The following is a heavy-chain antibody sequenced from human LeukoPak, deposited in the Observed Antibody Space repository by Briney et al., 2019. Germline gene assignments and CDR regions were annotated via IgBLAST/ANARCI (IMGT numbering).Heavy chain of an antibody. J-gene: IGHJ4*02. D-gene: IGHD3-3*01. CDR1: GYSISSGYY. CDR3: ARETIFGVVMGRYFDY. CDR2: IYHSGST. V-gene: IGHV4-38-2*02. Sequence: PSETLSLTCTVSGYSISSGYYWGWIRQPPGKGLEWIGSIYHSGSTYYNPSLKSRVTISVDTSKNQFSLKLNSVTAADTAVYYCARETIFGVVMGRYFDYWGQGTLVTVSS.